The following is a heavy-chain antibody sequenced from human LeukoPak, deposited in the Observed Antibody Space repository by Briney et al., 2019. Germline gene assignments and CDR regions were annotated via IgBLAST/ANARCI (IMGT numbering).Heavy chain of an antibody. J-gene: IGHJ5*02. Sequence: ASVKVSCKASGYTFTSYDINWVRQAPGQRLEWMGWIIADNGDTEYSQKFRGRVTFTRDTSATTAYMELSSLRSEDTAVYYCAREPPDYRNWFDPWGQGTLVTVSS. CDR3: AREPPDYRNWFDP. D-gene: IGHD4-11*01. V-gene: IGHV1-3*01. CDR1: GYTFTSYD. CDR2: IIADNGDT.